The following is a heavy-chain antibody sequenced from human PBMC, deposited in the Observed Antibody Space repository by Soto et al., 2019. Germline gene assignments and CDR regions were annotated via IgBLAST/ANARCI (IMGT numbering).Heavy chain of an antibody. CDR3: AKVRVGIDVDFDY. CDR2: IRDSDSGGST. V-gene: IGHV3-23*01. D-gene: IGHD2-21*01. J-gene: IGHJ4*02. CDR1: GFTFSKSA. Sequence: PVGSLRLSCAASGFTFSKSAMTWVRQAPAKGLEWVSTIRDSDSGGSTFYADSVKGRFTISRDDSKNTLYLQMSSLRAEDTAMYYCAKVRVGIDVDFDYWGQGALVTVSS.